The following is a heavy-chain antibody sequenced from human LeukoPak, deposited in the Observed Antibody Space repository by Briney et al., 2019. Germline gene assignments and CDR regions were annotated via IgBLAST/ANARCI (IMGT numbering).Heavy chain of an antibody. V-gene: IGHV3-21*01. CDR3: ARDSTYYYDSGSSGPHYFDN. Sequence: GGSLRLSCAASGFTFSSYSMNWVRQAPGKGLEWVSSISSSSSYIYYADSVKGRFTISRDNAKNSLYLQMNSLRAEDTAVYYCARDSTYYYDSGSSGPHYFDNWGQGTLVTVSS. CDR1: GFTFSSYS. D-gene: IGHD3-10*01. CDR2: ISSSSSYI. J-gene: IGHJ4*02.